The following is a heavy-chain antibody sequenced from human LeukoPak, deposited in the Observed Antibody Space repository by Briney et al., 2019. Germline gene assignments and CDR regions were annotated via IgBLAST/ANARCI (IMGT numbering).Heavy chain of an antibody. Sequence: SETPSLTCAVYGGSFSCYYLSWIRQPPGKGLEWGGEINHSGSTNYNPSLKSRVTISVDTSKNQFSLKLSSVTAADTAVYYCARGRVYGSGSSSYYYYYYMDVWGKGTTVTVSS. CDR1: GGSFSCYY. V-gene: IGHV4-34*01. J-gene: IGHJ6*03. CDR2: INHSGST. D-gene: IGHD3-10*01. CDR3: ARGRVYGSGSSSYYYYYYMDV.